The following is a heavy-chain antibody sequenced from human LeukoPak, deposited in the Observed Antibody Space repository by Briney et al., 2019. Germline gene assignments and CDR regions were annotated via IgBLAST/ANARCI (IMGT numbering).Heavy chain of an antibody. Sequence: GGSLRLSCVASGLPIADFAMHWVRQAPGKGLEWVSLISGDGVSTFYAVSVKGRFSISRDNSKNSLHLEMNSLRTEDAAMYYCAKESGKFDYWGQGTLVAVSS. CDR1: GLPIADFA. V-gene: IGHV3-43*02. J-gene: IGHJ4*02. CDR2: ISGDGVST. CDR3: AKESGKFDY.